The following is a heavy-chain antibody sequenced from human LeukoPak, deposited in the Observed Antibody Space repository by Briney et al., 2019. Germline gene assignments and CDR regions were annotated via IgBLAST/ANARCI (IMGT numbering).Heavy chain of an antibody. Sequence: GGSLRLSCAASGFTFSSYAMHWVRQAPGKGLEGVAGISYDGSNKYYADSVKGRFTISRDNSKNTLYLQMNSLRAEDTAVYYCARVFVDGYYDFWSGYYPPLRGYMDVWGKGTTVTVSS. V-gene: IGHV3-30-3*01. CDR2: ISYDGSNK. D-gene: IGHD3-3*01. J-gene: IGHJ6*03. CDR3: ARVFVDGYYDFWSGYYPPLRGYMDV. CDR1: GFTFSSYA.